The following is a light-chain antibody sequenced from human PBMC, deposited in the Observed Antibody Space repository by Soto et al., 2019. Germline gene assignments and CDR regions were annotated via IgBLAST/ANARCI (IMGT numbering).Light chain of an antibody. V-gene: IGKV3-15*01. CDR1: QGVSNN. J-gene: IGKJ4*01. Sequence: EIVMTQSPVTLSVSPGERATLSCRASQGVSNNLAWYQQKPGQAPRLLIYGASTRATGIPARFSGSGSETEFTLTISTLQSEDFAIYHCQQYHNWPLTFGGGTKVDIK. CDR2: GAS. CDR3: QQYHNWPLT.